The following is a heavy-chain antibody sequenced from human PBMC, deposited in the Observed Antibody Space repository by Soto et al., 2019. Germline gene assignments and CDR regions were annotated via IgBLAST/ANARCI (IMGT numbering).Heavy chain of an antibody. CDR2: IYYSGNT. CDR1: GASITSYY. J-gene: IGHJ4*01. CDR3: ENLRANYFYY. V-gene: IGHV4-59*01. Sequence: PSETLSLTCTVSGASITSYYWIWIRQPPGKELEWIGYIYYSGNTNYNPSLKGRATISLDTSKNQFSLRLRSVTAADTAVYYCENLRANYFYYCGQGTLLT.